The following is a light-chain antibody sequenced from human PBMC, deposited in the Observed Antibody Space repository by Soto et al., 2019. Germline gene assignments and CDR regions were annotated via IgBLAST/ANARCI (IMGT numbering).Light chain of an antibody. V-gene: IGKV2D-29*01. Sequence: DIVVTQTPLSLSATPGQPASMSCKSSRSRLYSDGKTYLYWYLQRPGQPPQLLIYDVSNRFSGVPDRFSGSGSGTDFTLKISRVEAEDVGVYYCMQRTHVPITFGQGTRLE. J-gene: IGKJ5*01. CDR2: DVS. CDR1: RSRLYSDGKTY. CDR3: MQRTHVPIT.